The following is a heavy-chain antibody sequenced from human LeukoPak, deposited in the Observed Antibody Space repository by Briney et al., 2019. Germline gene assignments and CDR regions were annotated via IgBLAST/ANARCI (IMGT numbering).Heavy chain of an antibody. Sequence: SETLSLTCAVYGGSFSGYYWSWIRQPPGKGLEWIGEINHSGSTNYNPSLKSRVTISVDTSKNQFSLKLSSVTAADTAVYYCARGGLYRYYYYDMDVWGQGTTVTVSS. J-gene: IGHJ6*02. D-gene: IGHD2/OR15-2a*01. V-gene: IGHV4-34*01. CDR2: INHSGST. CDR1: GGSFSGYY. CDR3: ARGGLYRYYYYDMDV.